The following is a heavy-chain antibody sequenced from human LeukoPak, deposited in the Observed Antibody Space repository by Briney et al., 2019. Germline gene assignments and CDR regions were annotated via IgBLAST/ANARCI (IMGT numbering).Heavy chain of an antibody. V-gene: IGHV3-23*01. CDR1: GFTFSSYG. Sequence: GGSLRLSCAASGFTFSSYGMSWVRQAAGKGLEWVSAIGGSGSTTYYADSVRGRFTISRDNSKNTLYLQMNSLRAEDTAVYYCAKGSGSSQGAYYYYYGMDVWGQGTTVTVSS. CDR3: AKGSGSSQGAYYYYYGMDV. J-gene: IGHJ6*02. CDR2: IGGSGSTT. D-gene: IGHD1-26*01.